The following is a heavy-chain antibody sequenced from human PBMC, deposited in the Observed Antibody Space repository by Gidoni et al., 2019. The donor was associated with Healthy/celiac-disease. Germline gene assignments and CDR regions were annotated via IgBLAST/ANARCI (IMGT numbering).Heavy chain of an antibody. V-gene: IGHV3-21*01. Sequence: EVQLVVSGGGLVKPGGSLRLSCSASGLTFSSYSMNWVRQAPGKGLEWVSSISSSSSYIYNADSVKVRFTISRYNAKNSLYLQMNSLRAEDTAVYYCSRAPDYYDSSGYRFDYWGQGTLVTASS. CDR3: SRAPDYYDSSGYRFDY. D-gene: IGHD3-22*01. J-gene: IGHJ4*02. CDR1: GLTFSSYS. CDR2: ISSSSSYI.